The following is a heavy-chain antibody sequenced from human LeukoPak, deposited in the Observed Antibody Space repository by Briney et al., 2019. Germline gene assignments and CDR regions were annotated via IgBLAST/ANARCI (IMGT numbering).Heavy chain of an antibody. CDR2: INHSGST. Sequence: PSETLSLTCAVYGGSFSGYYWSWIRQPPGKGLEWIGEINHSGSTNYNPSLKSRDTISVDTSKNQFSLKLSSVTAADTAVYYCARDVDTAMVKVYNWFDPWGQGTLVTVSS. J-gene: IGHJ5*02. CDR1: GGSFSGYY. CDR3: ARDVDTAMVKVYNWFDP. V-gene: IGHV4-34*01. D-gene: IGHD5-18*01.